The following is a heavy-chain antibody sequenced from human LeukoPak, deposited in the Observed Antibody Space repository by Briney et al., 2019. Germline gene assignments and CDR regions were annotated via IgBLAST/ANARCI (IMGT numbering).Heavy chain of an antibody. Sequence: GGSLRLSCAASGFTFSSYSMNWVRQAPGKGLEWVPSISSSSSYIYYADSVKGRFTISRDNAKNSLYLQMNSLRAEDTAVYYCARGPRAYSSSPDFDYWGQGTLVTVSS. J-gene: IGHJ4*02. CDR2: ISSSSSYI. V-gene: IGHV3-21*01. CDR1: GFTFSSYS. D-gene: IGHD6-6*01. CDR3: ARGPRAYSSSPDFDY.